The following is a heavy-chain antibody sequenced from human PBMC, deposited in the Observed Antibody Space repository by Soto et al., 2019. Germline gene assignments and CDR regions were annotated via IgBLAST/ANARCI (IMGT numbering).Heavy chain of an antibody. CDR1: GGSIYNHY. D-gene: IGHD2-2*01. J-gene: IGHJ6*03. Sequence: PSETLSLTCTVSGGSIYNHYWSWVRQPPGKGLEWIGYIYYSGSTNYNPSLKSRVTISVDTSNTQFSLKPSSVTAADTAVYYCARGANPGFVVPAPPSTRPAPDYYYYLDVRAQGTTVPVSS. CDR3: ARGANPGFVVPAPPSTRPAPDYYYYLDV. CDR2: IYYSGST. V-gene: IGHV4-59*11.